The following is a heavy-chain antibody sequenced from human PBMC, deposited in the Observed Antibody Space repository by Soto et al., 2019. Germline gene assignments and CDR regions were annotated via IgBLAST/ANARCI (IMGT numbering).Heavy chain of an antibody. CDR2: INHSGST. D-gene: IGHD3-10*01. J-gene: IGHJ5*02. CDR1: GGSFSGYY. CDR3: ARVGLRITMVRGVIKYNWFDP. Sequence: QVQLQQWGAGLLKPSETLSLTCAVYGGSFSGYYWSWIRQPPGKGLEWIGEINHSGSTNYNPSLKSRVTISVDTSKNQFSLKLSSVTAADTAVYYCARVGLRITMVRGVIKYNWFDPWGQGTLVTVSS. V-gene: IGHV4-34*01.